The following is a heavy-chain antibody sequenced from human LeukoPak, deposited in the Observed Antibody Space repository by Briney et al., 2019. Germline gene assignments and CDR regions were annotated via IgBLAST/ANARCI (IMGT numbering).Heavy chain of an antibody. V-gene: IGHV3-23*01. CDR3: AKGIYGDYALDS. CDR2: ISASSVST. CDR1: GFSFRTYA. D-gene: IGHD4-17*01. J-gene: IGHJ4*02. Sequence: GGSLRLSCAASGFSFRTYATTWVRQAPGKGLEWVSGISASSVSTHYADSVKGRFTISRDNSKNTLYLQMNSLRAEDTAIYYCAKGIYGDYALDSWGQGTLVTVSS.